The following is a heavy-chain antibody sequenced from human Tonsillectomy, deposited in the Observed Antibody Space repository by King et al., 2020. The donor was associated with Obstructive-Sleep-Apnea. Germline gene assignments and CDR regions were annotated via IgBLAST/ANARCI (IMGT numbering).Heavy chain of an antibody. CDR3: AKEDDFFTGRGAMDV. Sequence: VQLVESGGGLVQPGGSLRLSCADSGFIFNNYGVSWVRQAPGKGLEWVSSISGSGDNTYYADSVKGRFTISRDTSKNTLYLQITSLRAEDTAIYYCAKEDDFFTGRGAMDVWGQGTAVTVSS. D-gene: IGHD3-3*01. CDR1: GFIFNNYG. J-gene: IGHJ6*02. CDR2: ISGSGDNT. V-gene: IGHV3-23*04.